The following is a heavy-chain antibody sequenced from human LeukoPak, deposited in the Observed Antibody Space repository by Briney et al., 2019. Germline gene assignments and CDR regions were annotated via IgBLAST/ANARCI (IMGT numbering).Heavy chain of an antibody. CDR1: GFTFSNYA. CDR3: AKGIYLVPIDY. J-gene: IGHJ4*02. CDR2: ISDGGYAT. D-gene: IGHD3-10*01. Sequence: PGGSLRLSCAASGFTFSNYAMSWVRQAPGKGLEWVSAISDGGYATFYADPVKGRFTISRDNSKNTLYLQMNSLRAEDTAIYYCAKGIYLVPIDYWGQGTLVTVSS. V-gene: IGHV3-23*01.